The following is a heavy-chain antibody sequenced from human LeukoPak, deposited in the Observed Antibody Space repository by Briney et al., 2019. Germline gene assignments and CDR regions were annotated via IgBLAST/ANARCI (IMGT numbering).Heavy chain of an antibody. CDR3: ARDGSGYYST. J-gene: IGHJ5*02. Sequence: GGSLRLSCAASGFTFSSSWMNWVRQAPGKGLEWVAYTDQDRSEKYYVDSVKGRFTISRDNTKNSLYLQMNSLRAEDTAIYYCARDGSGYYSTWGQGTLVTVSS. CDR1: GFTFSSSW. V-gene: IGHV3-7*04. D-gene: IGHD6-13*01. CDR2: TDQDRSEK.